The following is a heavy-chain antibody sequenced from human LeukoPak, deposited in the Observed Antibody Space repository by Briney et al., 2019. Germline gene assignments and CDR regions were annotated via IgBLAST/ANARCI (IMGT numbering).Heavy chain of an antibody. V-gene: IGHV3-21*01. CDR3: ARGGGNYRYYFDF. CDR2: ISSSGAYI. J-gene: IGHJ4*02. Sequence: PGWSLILSCSASGFTFSSYAMNWIRQAPGKGLEWVSSISSSGAYIYYADLVEGRFTISRDNGKNSLYLQLNSLRAEDTAVYYCARGGGNYRYYFDFWGQGTLVTVTS. CDR1: GFTFSSYA. D-gene: IGHD3-22*01.